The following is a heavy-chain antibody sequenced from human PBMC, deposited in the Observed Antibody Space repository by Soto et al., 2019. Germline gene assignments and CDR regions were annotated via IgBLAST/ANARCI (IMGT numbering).Heavy chain of an antibody. D-gene: IGHD6-13*01. V-gene: IGHV1-58*01. CDR2: IDVGSANA. J-gene: IGHJ2*01. CDR1: GFTFSSSA. CDR3: AAASSSSWSYWYFDL. Sequence: SVKVSCKTSGFTFSSSAVHWVRQARGHRLQWIGWIDVGSANANYAQMLQERVTISRDMSTSTAYMELSSLRSEDTAVYYCAAASSSSWSYWYFDLWGRGTLVTVSS.